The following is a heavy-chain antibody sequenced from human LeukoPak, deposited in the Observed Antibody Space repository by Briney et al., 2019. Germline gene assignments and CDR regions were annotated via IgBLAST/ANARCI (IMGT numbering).Heavy chain of an antibody. Sequence: PGGSLRLSCAASGFTFSSYAMSWVRQAPGKGLEWVSAISGSGGSTYYADSVKGRFTISRDNSKNTLYLQMNSLRAEDTAVYYCAKSCSSGWYERDAFDIWGQGTMVTVSS. V-gene: IGHV3-23*01. CDR3: AKSCSSGWYERDAFDI. D-gene: IGHD6-19*01. J-gene: IGHJ3*02. CDR1: GFTFSSYA. CDR2: ISGSGGST.